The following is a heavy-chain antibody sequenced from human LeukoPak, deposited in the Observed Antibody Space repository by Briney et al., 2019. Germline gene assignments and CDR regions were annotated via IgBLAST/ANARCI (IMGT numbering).Heavy chain of an antibody. D-gene: IGHD3-3*01. Sequence: GGSLRLSCAASRFTFSSYAMSWVRQAPGKGLEWVSAISGSGGSTYYADSVKGRFTISRDNSKNTLYLQMNSLRAEDTAAYYCAKDGGKYYDFWSGYLKTHFDYWGQGTLVTISS. V-gene: IGHV3-23*01. CDR1: RFTFSSYA. J-gene: IGHJ4*02. CDR3: AKDGGKYYDFWSGYLKTHFDY. CDR2: ISGSGGST.